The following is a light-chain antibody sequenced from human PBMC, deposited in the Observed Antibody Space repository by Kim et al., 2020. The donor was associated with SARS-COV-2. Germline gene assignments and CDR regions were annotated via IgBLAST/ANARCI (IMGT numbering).Light chain of an antibody. V-gene: IGLV2-14*01. CDR1: HSDVGGYKY. CDR3: SSYIRGSTNYV. J-gene: IGLJ1*01. CDR2: EVS. Sequence: SITISCTGTHSDVGGYKYVSWYQQHPGKAPKLVIYEVSNRPSGVSNRFSGSKSGNTASLTISGLQAEDEADYYCSSYIRGSTNYVFGTGTKVTVL.